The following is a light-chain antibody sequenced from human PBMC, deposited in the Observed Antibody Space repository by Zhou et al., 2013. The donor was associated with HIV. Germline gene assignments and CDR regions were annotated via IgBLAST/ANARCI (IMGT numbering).Light chain of an antibody. V-gene: IGKV1-9*01. J-gene: IGKJ1*01. CDR3: LQHNSYPRT. CDR1: QGISSY. Sequence: DIQLTQSPSFLSASVGDRVTITCRASQGISSYLAWYQQKPGKAPKLLIYAASTLQSGVPSRCSGSGSGTEFTLTISSLQSEDFATYYCLQHNSYPRTFGQGPRWKS. CDR2: AAS.